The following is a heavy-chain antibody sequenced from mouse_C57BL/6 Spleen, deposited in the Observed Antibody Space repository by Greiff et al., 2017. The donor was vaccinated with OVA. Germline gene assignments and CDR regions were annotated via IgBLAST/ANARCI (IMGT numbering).Heavy chain of an antibody. CDR3: ARYYDYDYYYAMDY. J-gene: IGHJ4*01. Sequence: VQLQQSGPGLVAPSQSLSITCTVSGFSLTSYAISWVRQPPGKGLEWLGVIWTGGGTNYTSALKSRLSISKDNSKSQVFLKMNSLQTDDTARYYCARYYDYDYYYAMDYWGQGTSVTVSS. CDR2: IWTGGGT. V-gene: IGHV2-9-1*01. CDR1: GFSLTSYA. D-gene: IGHD2-4*01.